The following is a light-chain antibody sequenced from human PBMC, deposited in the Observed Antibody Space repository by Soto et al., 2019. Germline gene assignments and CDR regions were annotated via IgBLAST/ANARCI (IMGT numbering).Light chain of an antibody. CDR3: SSYTSDWGV. J-gene: IGLJ1*01. V-gene: IGLV2-14*01. CDR2: EVS. CDR1: SSDVGGYDF. Sequence: QSVLTQPASVSGSPGQSITISCTGTSSDVGGYDFVSWYQHHPGKAPKLIIYEVSTRPSGVSNRFSGSKSGNTASLTISGLQAEDEADYYCSSYTSDWGVFGTGTQLTVL.